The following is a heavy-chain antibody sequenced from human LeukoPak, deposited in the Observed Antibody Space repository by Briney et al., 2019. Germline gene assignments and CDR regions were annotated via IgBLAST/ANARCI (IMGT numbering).Heavy chain of an antibody. CDR3: AKAPPYYYDSSGTGDY. V-gene: IGHV3-11*01. CDR2: ISSSGSTI. J-gene: IGHJ4*02. Sequence: PGGSLRLSCAASGFTFSDYYMSWIRQASGKGLEWVSYISSSGSTIYYADSVKGRFTISRDNSKNTLYLQMNSLRAEDTAVYYCAKAPPYYYDSSGTGDYWGQGTLVTVSS. D-gene: IGHD3-22*01. CDR1: GFTFSDYY.